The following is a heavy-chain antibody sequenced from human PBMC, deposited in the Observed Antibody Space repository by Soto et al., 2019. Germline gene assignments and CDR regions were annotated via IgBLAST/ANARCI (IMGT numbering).Heavy chain of an antibody. CDR2: IWYDGSNK. D-gene: IGHD6-19*01. CDR1: GFTFSSYG. Sequence: QVQLVESGGGVVQPGRSLRLSCAASGFTFSSYGMHWVRQAPGKGLEWVAVIWYDGSNKYYADSVKGRFTISRDNSKNPLYLKINSLRAEDTAVYYCARSRGWHKIDYWGQGTLVTVSS. V-gene: IGHV3-33*01. J-gene: IGHJ4*02. CDR3: ARSRGWHKIDY.